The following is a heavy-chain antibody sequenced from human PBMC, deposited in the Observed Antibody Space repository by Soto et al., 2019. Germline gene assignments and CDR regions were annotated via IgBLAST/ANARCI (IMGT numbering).Heavy chain of an antibody. V-gene: IGHV3-23*01. CDR3: AKDGYDSRGDLYYFDY. D-gene: IGHD3-22*01. J-gene: IGHJ4*02. Sequence: AGSPRLSCAASGFTFSTYAMRWVRQTPGKGMERVSAISGSPSSTYYADSVKGRFTTSRDNSKKKLFLQMSSLGAEDTAVYYCAKDGYDSRGDLYYFDYWGQGTLGTVAS. CDR2: ISGSPSST. CDR1: GFTFSTYA.